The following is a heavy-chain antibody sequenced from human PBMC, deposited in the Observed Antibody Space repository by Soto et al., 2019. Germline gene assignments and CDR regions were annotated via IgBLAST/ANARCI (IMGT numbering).Heavy chain of an antibody. Sequence: QVQLVQSGAEVKKPGASVKVSCKASGYTFTSYGITWVRQAPGQGLEWMGWISAYNGNTNYAQKLQGRVTMTTDPSSSTAYMELRSLRSDDTAVYYCAREAYSSSWYYYYYGMDVWGQGTTVTVSS. J-gene: IGHJ6*02. V-gene: IGHV1-18*01. D-gene: IGHD6-13*01. CDR2: ISAYNGNT. CDR3: AREAYSSSWYYYYYGMDV. CDR1: GYTFTSYG.